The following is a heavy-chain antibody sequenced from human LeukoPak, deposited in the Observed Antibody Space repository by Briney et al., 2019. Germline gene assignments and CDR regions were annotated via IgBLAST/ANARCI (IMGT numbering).Heavy chain of an antibody. V-gene: IGHV4-59*01. CDR1: GGSIRSYY. CDR2: VHYSRST. Sequence: SETLSLTCTVSGGSIRSYYWSWIRQPPGKGLEWIGYVHYSRSTNYNPSLKSRVTISVDTSKNQFSLKLSSVTAADTAVYYCARDSNKDAFDIWGQGTMVTVSS. D-gene: IGHD1/OR15-1a*01. CDR3: ARDSNKDAFDI. J-gene: IGHJ3*02.